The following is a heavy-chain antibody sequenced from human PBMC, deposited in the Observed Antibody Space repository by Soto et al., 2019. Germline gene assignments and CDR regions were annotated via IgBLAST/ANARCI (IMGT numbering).Heavy chain of an antibody. Sequence: QPWGSPRLSGTAAMLRPGYYSLCRFRQAPGKGLEWVGFIRSKAYDETTEYAASVKGRVIISRDDSRRIAYLQVNNLKVEDTGVHYFFSDSDGTEIDSW. D-gene: IGHD3-10*01. CDR2: IRSKAYDETT. CDR3: FSDSDGTEIDS. CDR1: MLRPGYYS. J-gene: IGHJ5*01. V-gene: IGHV3-49*03.